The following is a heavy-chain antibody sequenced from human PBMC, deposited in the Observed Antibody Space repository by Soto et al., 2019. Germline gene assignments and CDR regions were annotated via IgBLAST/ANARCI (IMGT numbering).Heavy chain of an antibody. CDR1: GGSVNSGNYY. CDR2: MSHSGGT. V-gene: IGHV4-34*01. J-gene: IGHJ3*02. Sequence: QVQLQQWGAGLVKPSETLSLTCAVFGGSVNSGNYYWSWSRQPPGKGLEWIGEMSHSGGTHFNPSLKSRVTISVDTSKNQFSLKMSSVTAADTALYYCARVERGTATTVVDAFDIWGPGTMVTVSS. D-gene: IGHD1-1*01. CDR3: ARVERGTATTVVDAFDI.